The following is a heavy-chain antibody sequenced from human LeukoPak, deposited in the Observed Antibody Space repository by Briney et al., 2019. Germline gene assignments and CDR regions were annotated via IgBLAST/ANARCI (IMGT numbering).Heavy chain of an antibody. CDR2: IRQDADQT. D-gene: IGHD1-14*01. Sequence: GGSPRLSCAASGFTFSAYWMHWVRQAPGKGQEWLADIRQDADQTYYADSVKGRFTISRDNAKNSLYLQLNSLRAEDTAVYYCAKDLASTGALDLWGQGTLVTVSS. CDR1: GFTFSAYW. J-gene: IGHJ4*02. V-gene: IGHV3-7*01. CDR3: AKDLASTGALDL.